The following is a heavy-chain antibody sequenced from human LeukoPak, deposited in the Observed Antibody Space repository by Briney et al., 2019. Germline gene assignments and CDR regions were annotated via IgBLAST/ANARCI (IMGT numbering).Heavy chain of an antibody. CDR1: GLTFSSYA. V-gene: IGHV3-23*01. CDR2: ISGSSGHT. D-gene: IGHD3-3*01. Sequence: GGFLRLSCAASGLTFSSYAMSWVRQAPGKGLEWVSPISGSSGHTYYADSVKGRFTISRDNSKNTLYLQMNSLRAEDTAVYYCAKVGFSEMEWLLYSDHWGQGTLVTVSS. J-gene: IGHJ4*02. CDR3: AKVGFSEMEWLLYSDH.